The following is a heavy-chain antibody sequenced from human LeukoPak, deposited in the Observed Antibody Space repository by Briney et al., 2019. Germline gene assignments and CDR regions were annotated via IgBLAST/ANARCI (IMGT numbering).Heavy chain of an antibody. J-gene: IGHJ4*02. CDR3: ARGRYDSSGYYPYYFDY. CDR1: GGSISSYY. CDR2: IYYSGST. D-gene: IGHD3-22*01. V-gene: IGHV4-59*01. Sequence: PSETLTLTCSVSGGSISSYYWSWIRQPPGEGLQEIGYIYYSGSTNYNPSLKRRVTILVDTSKNQFSLKLSSVTAADTAVYYCARGRYDSSGYYPYYFDYWGQGTLVTVSS.